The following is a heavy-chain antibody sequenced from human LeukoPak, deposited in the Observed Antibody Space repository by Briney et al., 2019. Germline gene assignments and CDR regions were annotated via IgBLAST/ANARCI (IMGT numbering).Heavy chain of an antibody. CDR2: ISSSSSTI. D-gene: IGHD3-22*01. V-gene: IGHV3-48*04. Sequence: GGSLRLSCAASGFTFSSYSMNWVRQAPGKGLEWVSYISSSSSTIYYADSVKGRFTISRDNAKNSLYLQMNSLRAEDTAVYYCARADDSSGYYFHYYYGMDVWGQGTTVTVSS. CDR3: ARADDSSGYYFHYYYGMDV. CDR1: GFTFSSYS. J-gene: IGHJ6*02.